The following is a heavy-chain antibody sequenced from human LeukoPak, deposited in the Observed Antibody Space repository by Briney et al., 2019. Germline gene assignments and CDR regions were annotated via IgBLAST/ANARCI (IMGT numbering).Heavy chain of an antibody. J-gene: IGHJ1*01. V-gene: IGHV3-23*01. CDR2: ISGSGGST. Sequence: GGSLRLSCAASGFTFSSYAMSWVRQAPGKGLEWVSAISGSGGSTYYADSVKGRFTISRDNSKNTLSLQMNSLRAEDTAVYYCAKDLRYSTGFSYFHHWGQGTLVTVSS. D-gene: IGHD6-19*01. CDR1: GFTFSSYA. CDR3: AKDLRYSTGFSYFHH.